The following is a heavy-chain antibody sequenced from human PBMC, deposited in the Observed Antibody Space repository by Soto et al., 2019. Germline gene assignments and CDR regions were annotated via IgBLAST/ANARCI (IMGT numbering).Heavy chain of an antibody. CDR2: INAGNGNT. CDR1: GYTFTSYA. V-gene: IGHV1-3*01. D-gene: IGHD6-13*01. CDR3: ARDRVSSSWQNYYYYYRDV. J-gene: IGHJ6*03. Sequence: QVQLVQSGAEVKKPGASVKVSCKASGYTFTSYAMHWVRQAPGQRLEWMGWINAGNGNTKYSQKFQGRVTITRDTYASKAYMELSSLRSEDTAVYYCARDRVSSSWQNYYYYYRDVWGKGTTVTVSS.